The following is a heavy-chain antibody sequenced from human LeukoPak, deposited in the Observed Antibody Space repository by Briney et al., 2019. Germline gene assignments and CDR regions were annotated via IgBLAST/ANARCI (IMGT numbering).Heavy chain of an antibody. D-gene: IGHD5-24*01. J-gene: IGHJ2*01. Sequence: SLRLSCAVSGFNFDDYAMHWVRQAPGRGLEWVSGINWKTGNGIYADSVKGRFTISRDNAKNSLYLQMGSLRAEDTALYYCTRRAARWQFDLWGRGTLLTVSS. CDR3: TRRAARWQFDL. CDR1: GFNFDDYA. CDR2: INWKTGNG. V-gene: IGHV3-9*01.